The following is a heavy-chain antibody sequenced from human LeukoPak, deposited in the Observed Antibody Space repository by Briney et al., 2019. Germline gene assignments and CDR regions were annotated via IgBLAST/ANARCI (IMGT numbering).Heavy chain of an antibody. CDR2: IRYDGSNK. J-gene: IGHJ3*02. V-gene: IGHV3-30*02. CDR1: GFTFSSYG. Sequence: PGGSLRLSCAASGFTFSSYGMHWVRQAPGKGREWVAFIRYDGSNKYYVDSVKGRFTISRDNSRNTLYLQMNSLRAEDTAVYYCAKDRQWLVRGDAFDIWGQGTMVTVSS. CDR3: AKDRQWLVRGDAFDI. D-gene: IGHD6-19*01.